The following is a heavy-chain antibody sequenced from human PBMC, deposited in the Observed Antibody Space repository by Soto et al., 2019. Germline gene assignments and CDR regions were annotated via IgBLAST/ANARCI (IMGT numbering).Heavy chain of an antibody. J-gene: IGHJ6*02. V-gene: IGHV3-72*01. CDR2: TKNKANSYIT. CDR1: GFTFSDHY. Sequence: GGSLRLSCAASGFTFSDHYMDCVRQAPGKGLEWVGRTKNKANSYITEYAASVKGRFSISRDDSKNTLYLQMNSLKTEDTAVYYCTTLSITIFGVVLMDVWGQGTTVTVSS. D-gene: IGHD3-3*01. CDR3: TTLSITIFGVVLMDV.